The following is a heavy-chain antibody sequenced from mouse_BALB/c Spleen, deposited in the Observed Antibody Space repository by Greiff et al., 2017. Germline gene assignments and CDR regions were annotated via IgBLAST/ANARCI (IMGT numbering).Heavy chain of an antibody. CDR1: GFNIKDTY. V-gene: IGHV14-3*02. J-gene: IGHJ3*01. Sequence: EVKLLESGAELVKPGASVKLSCTASGFNIKDTYMHWVKQRPEQGLEWIGRIDPANGNTKYDPKFQGKATITADTSSNTAYLQLSSLTSEDTAVYYCAPDYYGSSPFAYWGQGTLVTVSA. CDR3: APDYYGSSPFAY. D-gene: IGHD1-1*01. CDR2: IDPANGNT.